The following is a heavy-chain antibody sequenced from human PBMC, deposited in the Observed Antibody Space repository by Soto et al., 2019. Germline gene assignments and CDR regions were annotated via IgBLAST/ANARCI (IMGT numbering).Heavy chain of an antibody. CDR3: ARHGIYGDYASNYFDP. D-gene: IGHD4-17*01. J-gene: IGHJ5*02. CDR2: IYPGDSDA. CDR1: GYNFATYG. Sequence: XESLKVSCKASGYNFATYGSAWVRQMPGKGLEYMGIIYPGDSDARYSPSFQGQVTFSADKSISTAYLQWSSLTASDTAIYYCARHGIYGDYASNYFDPWGQGTLVTVSS. V-gene: IGHV5-51*01.